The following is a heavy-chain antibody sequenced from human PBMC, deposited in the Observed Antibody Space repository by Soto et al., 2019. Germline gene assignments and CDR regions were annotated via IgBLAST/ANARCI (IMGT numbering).Heavy chain of an antibody. CDR1: DGSISSGDYY. CDR2: IYYSGST. J-gene: IGHJ4*02. CDR3: ASQVLRETFDY. V-gene: IGHV4-30-4*01. Sequence: PSETLSLTCTVSDGSISSGDYYWSWIRQPPGKGLEWIGYIYYSGSTYYNPSLKSRVTISVDTSKNQFSLKLSSVTAADTAVYYCASQVLRETFDYWGQGTLVTVSS. D-gene: IGHD3-3*01.